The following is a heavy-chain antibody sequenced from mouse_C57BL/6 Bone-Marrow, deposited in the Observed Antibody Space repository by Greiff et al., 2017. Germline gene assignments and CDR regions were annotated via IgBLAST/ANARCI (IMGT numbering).Heavy chain of an antibody. CDR2: IDPETGGT. J-gene: IGHJ3*01. V-gene: IGHV1-15*01. CDR1: GYTFTDYE. Sequence: QVQLKQSGAELVRPGASVTLSCKASGYTFTDYEMHWVKQTPVHGLEWIGAIDPETGGTAYNQKFKGKAILTADKSSITAYMELRSLTSEDSSVYYCTKLFAYWGQGTLVTVSA. CDR3: TKLFAY.